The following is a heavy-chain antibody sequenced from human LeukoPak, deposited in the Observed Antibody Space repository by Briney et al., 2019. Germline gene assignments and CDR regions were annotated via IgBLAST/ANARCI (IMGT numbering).Heavy chain of an antibody. J-gene: IGHJ3*02. D-gene: IGHD6-19*01. CDR1: GGSISSSSYY. CDR2: SYYSGST. CDR3: ARRSEGSAVDGYAFDI. V-gene: IGHV4-39*01. Sequence: SETLSLTCTVSGGSISSSSYYWGWIRQRPGKGLEWVGSSYYSGSTYYNPSLKSRVTISVDTSKNQFSLKLSSVTAADTAVYYCARRSEGSAVDGYAFDIWGQGTMVTVSS.